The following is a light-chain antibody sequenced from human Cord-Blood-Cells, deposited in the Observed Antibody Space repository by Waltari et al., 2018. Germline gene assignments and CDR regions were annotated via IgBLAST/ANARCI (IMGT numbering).Light chain of an antibody. CDR3: QQYKNWPRT. J-gene: IGKJ1*01. V-gene: IGKV3-15*01. Sequence: EIVMTQSPATLSVSPGERATLSCRVSPSVSSNLAWYQQKPGQAPRLLLYGASTRATGNPARVSGSGSGAEFTLTISSLQSEDFAVYYCQQYKNWPRTFGQGTKVEIK. CDR2: GAS. CDR1: PSVSSN.